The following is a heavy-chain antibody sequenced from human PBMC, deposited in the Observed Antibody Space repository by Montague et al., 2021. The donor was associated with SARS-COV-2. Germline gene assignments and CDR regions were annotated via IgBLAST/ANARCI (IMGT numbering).Heavy chain of an antibody. CDR2: IYYSGST. CDR3: ARGIPIAAALINWFDP. Sequence: SETLSLTCTVSGGSISSYYWSWIRQPPGKGLEWIGYIYYSGSTNYNPSLKSRVTISVDTSKNQFSLKLSSVTAADTAVYYCARGIPIAAALINWFDPWGQGTLVTGSS. D-gene: IGHD6-13*01. CDR1: GGSISSYY. V-gene: IGHV4-59*01. J-gene: IGHJ5*02.